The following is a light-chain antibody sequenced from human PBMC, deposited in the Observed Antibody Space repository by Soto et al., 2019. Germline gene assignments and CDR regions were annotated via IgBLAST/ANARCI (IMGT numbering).Light chain of an antibody. J-gene: IGKJ1*01. Sequence: EIVMTQSPATLSVSPGERATLSCRASQSVSSNLAWYQQKPGQAPRLLIYGASTGATGIPVRFSGGGSGTEFTLTISSLQSEDFAVYYCQQYNDWPLTFGQGTKVEIK. V-gene: IGKV3-15*01. CDR1: QSVSSN. CDR2: GAS. CDR3: QQYNDWPLT.